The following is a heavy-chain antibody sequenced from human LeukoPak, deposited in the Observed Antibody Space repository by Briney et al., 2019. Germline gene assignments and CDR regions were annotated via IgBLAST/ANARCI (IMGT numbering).Heavy chain of an antibody. CDR2: INPSGGST. Sequence: ASVKVSCKASGYTFTSYYMHWVRQAPGQGLEWMGIINPSGGSTSYAQKFQGRVTMTRDTSTSTAYMELSSLRSEDTAVYYCTRSRGSGSYLDYWGQGTLVTVSS. V-gene: IGHV1-46*01. CDR3: TRSRGSGSYLDY. D-gene: IGHD3-10*01. J-gene: IGHJ4*02. CDR1: GYTFTSYY.